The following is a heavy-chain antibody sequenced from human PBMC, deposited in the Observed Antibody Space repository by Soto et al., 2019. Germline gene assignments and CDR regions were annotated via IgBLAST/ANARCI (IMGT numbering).Heavy chain of an antibody. D-gene: IGHD4-17*01. CDR1: GGTFSSHT. CDR3: ARPDFGDFWYFDL. CDR2: IIPALGTA. V-gene: IGHV1-69*08. Sequence: QDQLVQSGAEVKKPGSSVKVSCKASGGTFSSHTFSWVRPAPGQGLEWMGRIIPALGTATYAQKSQGRVTITADESATTVYMELNSLRSEYTAVSYCARPDFGDFWYFDLWGRGTLLTVSS. J-gene: IGHJ2*01.